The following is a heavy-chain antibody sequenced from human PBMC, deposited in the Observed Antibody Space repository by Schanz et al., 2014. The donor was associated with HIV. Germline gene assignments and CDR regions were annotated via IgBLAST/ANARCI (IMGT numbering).Heavy chain of an antibody. CDR3: VRSLWNYPYYFES. Sequence: QVQLQESGPGLMKPSQTLTLSCTVSGGSISSGGNYWSWIRQHAGKGLEWIGNIYYSGSTYYNPSLKSRVNISLDTSENQFSLKLSSVTAADTAVYYCVRSLWNYPYYFESWGQGTLVTVSS. CDR1: GGSISSGGNY. J-gene: IGHJ4*02. CDR2: IYYSGST. V-gene: IGHV4-31*03. D-gene: IGHD1-7*01.